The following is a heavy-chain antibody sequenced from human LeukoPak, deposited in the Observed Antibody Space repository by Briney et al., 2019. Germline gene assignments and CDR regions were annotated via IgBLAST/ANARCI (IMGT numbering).Heavy chain of an antibody. J-gene: IGHJ5*02. Sequence: SETLSLTCTVSGGSISSGDYYWSWIRQPPGRGLEWIGYTYYSGSTYYNPSLKSRVTISVDTSKNQFSLKLSSVTAADTAVYYCARGPRIVVVVAATNYWFDPWGQGTLVTVSS. CDR2: TYYSGST. D-gene: IGHD2-15*01. CDR3: ARGPRIVVVVAATNYWFDP. CDR1: GGSISSGDYY. V-gene: IGHV4-30-4*01.